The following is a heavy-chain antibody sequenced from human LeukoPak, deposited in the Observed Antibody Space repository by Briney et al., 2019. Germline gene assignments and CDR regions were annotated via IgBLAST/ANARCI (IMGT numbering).Heavy chain of an antibody. CDR2: ISAYNGNT. D-gene: IGHD2-21*02. CDR3: ARGPKFMVVTAIWFDP. V-gene: IGHV1-18*01. CDR1: GYTFTSYG. J-gene: IGHJ5*02. Sequence: ASVKVSCKASGYTFTSYGISWVRQAPGQGLEWMGCISAYNGNTNYAQKLQGRVTMTTDTSTSTAYMELRSLRSDDTAVYYCARGPKFMVVTAIWFDPWGQGTLVTVSS.